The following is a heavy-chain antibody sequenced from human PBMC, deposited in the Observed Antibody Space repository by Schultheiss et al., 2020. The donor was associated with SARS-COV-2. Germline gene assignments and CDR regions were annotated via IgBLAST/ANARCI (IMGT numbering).Heavy chain of an antibody. D-gene: IGHD6-13*01. J-gene: IGHJ4*02. V-gene: IGHV3-64*02. CDR1: GFIFSNYA. CDR3: ARGGSSRELDY. Sequence: ESLKISCVASGFIFSNYAMFWVRQAPGKGLEYVSTISTNGGSTYYADSVKGRFTISRDNSKNTLYLQMGSMTPEDMAVYYCARGGSSRELDYWGQGTLVTVSS. CDR2: ISTNGGST.